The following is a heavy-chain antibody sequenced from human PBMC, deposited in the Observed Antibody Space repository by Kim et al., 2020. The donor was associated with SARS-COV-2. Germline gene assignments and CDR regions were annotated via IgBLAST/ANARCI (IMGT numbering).Heavy chain of an antibody. Sequence: SQTLSLTCTVSGGSISSYYWSWIRQPPGKGLEWIGYIYYSGSTNYNTSLKSRVTISVDTSKNQFSLKLSSVTAADTAVYYCARDRRLGELSLYPYYYYLRYGRLGPRDHGHRLL. D-gene: IGHD3-16*02. CDR1: GGSISSYY. J-gene: IGHJ6*02. CDR2: IYYSGST. V-gene: IGHV4-59*01. CDR3: ARDRRLGELSLYPYYYYLRYGR.